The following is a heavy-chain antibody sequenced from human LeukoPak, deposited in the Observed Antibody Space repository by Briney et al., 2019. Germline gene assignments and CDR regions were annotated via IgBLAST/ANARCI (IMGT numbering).Heavy chain of an antibody. Sequence: GGSLRLSCAASGFTFSSYAMHWVRQAPGKGLEWVAVISYDGSNKYYADFVKGRFTISRDNSKNTLYLQMNSLRAEDTAVYYCARDRDSRGYYYPYWGQGTLVTVSS. CDR1: GFTFSSYA. D-gene: IGHD3-22*01. CDR2: ISYDGSNK. J-gene: IGHJ4*02. CDR3: ARDRDSRGYYYPY. V-gene: IGHV3-30-3*01.